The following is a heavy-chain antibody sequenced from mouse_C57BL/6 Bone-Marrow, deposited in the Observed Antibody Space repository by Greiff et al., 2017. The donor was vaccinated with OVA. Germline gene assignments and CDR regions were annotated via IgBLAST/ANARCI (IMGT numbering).Heavy chain of an antibody. CDR2: IYPRDGST. D-gene: IGHD1-1*02. V-gene: IGHV1-78*01. CDR1: GYTFTDYS. J-gene: IGHJ2*01. CDR3: ERIGGWLRSDY. Sequence: VQLQQPDAELVKPGASVKISCKASGYTFTDYSIHWMKQRPEQGLEWIGYIYPRDGSTKYNEKFKGKATLTADKSSSTAYMQLNSLTSEDSAVYFCERIGGWLRSDYWGQGTTLTVSS.